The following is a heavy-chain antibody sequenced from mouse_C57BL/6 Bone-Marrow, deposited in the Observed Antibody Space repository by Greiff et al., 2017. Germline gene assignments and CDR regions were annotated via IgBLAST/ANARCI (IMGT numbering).Heavy chain of an antibody. CDR2: IYPRSGNT. CDR1: GYTFTSYG. CDR3: ARWGVLATLYYFDY. D-gene: IGHD1-1*01. J-gene: IGHJ2*01. V-gene: IGHV1-81*01. Sequence: VQLQQSGAELARPGASVKLSCKASGYTFTSYGISWVKQRTGQGLEWIGEIYPRSGNTYYNEKFKGKATLTADKSSSTAYMELRSLTSEDSAVYFCARWGVLATLYYFDYWGQGTTLTVSS.